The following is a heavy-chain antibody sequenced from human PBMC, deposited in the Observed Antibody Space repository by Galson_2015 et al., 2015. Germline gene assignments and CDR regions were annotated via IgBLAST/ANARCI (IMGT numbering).Heavy chain of an antibody. J-gene: IGHJ4*02. Sequence: SLRLSCAASGFTFSSCAMTWVRQAAGKGLEWVSRISGGGRDRISRISGSGGATYYADSVKSWFTISRDNSKSNLYLQVSSLRADGAAVYYCWQGGWCKRFDSWGQGTLVTVSS. CDR3: WQGGWCKRFDS. CDR2: ISGGGRDRISRISGSGGAT. V-gene: IGHV3-23*01. CDR1: GFTFSSCA. D-gene: IGHD6-19*01.